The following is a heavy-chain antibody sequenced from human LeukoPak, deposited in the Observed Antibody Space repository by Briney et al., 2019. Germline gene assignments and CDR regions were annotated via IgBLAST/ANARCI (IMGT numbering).Heavy chain of an antibody. Sequence: HSGGSLRLSCAASGFTFNNYAMAWVRQAPGRGLEWVSSISDSGGSTNYADSVKGRFTISRDNSKNTLYLQMNSLRAEDTATYYCANTLGYSISYWGQGSLVTVSS. CDR2: ISDSGGST. CDR1: GFTFNNYA. CDR3: ANTLGYSISY. J-gene: IGHJ4*02. V-gene: IGHV3-23*01. D-gene: IGHD5-12*01.